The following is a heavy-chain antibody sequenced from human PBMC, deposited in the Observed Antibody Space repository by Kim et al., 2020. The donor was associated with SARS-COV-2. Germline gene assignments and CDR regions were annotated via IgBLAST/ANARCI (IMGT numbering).Heavy chain of an antibody. J-gene: IGHJ6*02. CDR1: GFSFTTYH. Sequence: ASVKVSCLASGFSFTTYHFAWVRLVPGQGLEWMGWISAQTGNTKYTPKLQGRVTMTTDTSTTTAYMELRSLTSDDTAIYYCARYYGPASGSFIGLDVWGQGTTVTVSS. D-gene: IGHD3-10*01. CDR3: ARYYGPASGSFIGLDV. CDR2: ISAQTGNT. V-gene: IGHV1-18*04.